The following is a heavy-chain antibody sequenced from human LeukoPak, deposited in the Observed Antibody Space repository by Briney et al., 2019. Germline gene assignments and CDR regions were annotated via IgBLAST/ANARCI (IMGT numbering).Heavy chain of an antibody. CDR2: IFYSGST. CDR1: GVSITNYH. J-gene: IGHJ4*02. V-gene: IGHV4-59*01. CDR3: ARVDYRITNYFDY. Sequence: SETLSLTCTVSGVSITNYHWSWIRQPPGKGLEWIGYIFYSGSTNYNPSVKSRVTISVDTSKNQFFLRLSSVTAADTAVYYCARVDYRITNYFDYWGQGALVTVSS. D-gene: IGHD3-16*02.